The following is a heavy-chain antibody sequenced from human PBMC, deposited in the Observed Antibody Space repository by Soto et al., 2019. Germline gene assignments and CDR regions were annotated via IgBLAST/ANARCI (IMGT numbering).Heavy chain of an antibody. Sequence: PSETLSLTCTVSGGSISSSSYYWGWIRQPPGKGLEWIGSIYYSGSTYYNPSLKSRVTISVDTSKNQFSLKLSSVTAADTAVYYCARQRIVGATIYFDYWGQGTLVTVSS. CDR2: IYYSGST. CDR1: GGSISSSSYY. V-gene: IGHV4-39*07. D-gene: IGHD1-26*01. CDR3: ARQRIVGATIYFDY. J-gene: IGHJ4*02.